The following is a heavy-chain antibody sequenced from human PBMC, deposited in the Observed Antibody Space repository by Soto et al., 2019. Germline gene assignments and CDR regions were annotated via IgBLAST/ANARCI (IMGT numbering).Heavy chain of an antibody. J-gene: IGHJ4*02. D-gene: IGHD2-21*02. V-gene: IGHV1-69*13. Sequence: ASVKVSCKASGGTFSSYAISWVRQAPGQGLEWMGGIIPIFGTANYAQKFQGRVTITADESTSTAYMELSSLRSEDTAVYYCARLGDCGGGCLLSHFDYWGQGTLVTVSS. CDR3: ARLGDCGGGCLLSHFDY. CDR1: GGTFSSYA. CDR2: IIPIFGTA.